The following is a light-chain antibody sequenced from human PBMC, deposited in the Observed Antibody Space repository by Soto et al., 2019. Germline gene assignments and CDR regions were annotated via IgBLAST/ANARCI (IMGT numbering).Light chain of an antibody. CDR1: SNDVGGYNS. J-gene: IGLJ3*02. V-gene: IGLV2-14*01. Sequence: QSALRHPASVSWSPGHSITISCTGASNDVGGYNSVSWYQQHPGKAPKLMIYGVTNRPSGISNRFSGSKSGNTASLTISGLQAEEEADYYCSSYTSSGNMVFGGGTKVTVL. CDR3: SSYTSSGNMV. CDR2: GVT.